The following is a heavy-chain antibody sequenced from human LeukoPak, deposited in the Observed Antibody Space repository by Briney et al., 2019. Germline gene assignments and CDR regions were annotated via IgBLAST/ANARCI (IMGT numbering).Heavy chain of an antibody. J-gene: IGHJ4*02. CDR1: GFTFSSYA. Sequence: GGSLRLSCAASGFTFSSYAMSWVRQAPGKGLEWVSAISGSGGSTYYADSVKGRFTISRDNSKNTLYLQMNSLRAEDTAVYYCAKDQLLWFGELLHGFDYWGQGTLVTVSS. CDR2: ISGSGGST. CDR3: AKDQLLWFGELLHGFDY. D-gene: IGHD3-10*01. V-gene: IGHV3-23*01.